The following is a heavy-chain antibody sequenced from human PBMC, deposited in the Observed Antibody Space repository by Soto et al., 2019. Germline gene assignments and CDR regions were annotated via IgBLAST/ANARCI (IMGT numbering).Heavy chain of an antibody. D-gene: IGHD5-18*01. Sequence: QVQLVQSGAEVKKPGSSVKVSCKAFGGTFSSYDISWVRQAPGQGLEWMGGIIPIFGTANYAQKFQGRVTITADESTSTAYMELSSLRSEDTAVYYCARSLGYSYGYQTNGMDVWGQGTTVTVSS. V-gene: IGHV1-69*12. CDR3: ARSLGYSYGYQTNGMDV. CDR2: IIPIFGTA. J-gene: IGHJ6*02. CDR1: GGTFSSYD.